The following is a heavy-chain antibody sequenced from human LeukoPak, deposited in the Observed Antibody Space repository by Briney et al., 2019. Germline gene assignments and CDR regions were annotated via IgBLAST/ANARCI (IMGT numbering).Heavy chain of an antibody. CDR3: AKGKQQLASHFDY. CDR1: GFTFSSYW. V-gene: IGHV3-7*03. D-gene: IGHD6-13*01. Sequence: GGSLRLSCAASGFTFSSYWMSWVRQAPGKGLEWVANIKQDGSEKYYVDSVKGRFTISRDNSKNSLYLQMNSLRAEDTALYYCAKGKQQLASHFDYWGQGTLVTVSS. CDR2: IKQDGSEK. J-gene: IGHJ4*02.